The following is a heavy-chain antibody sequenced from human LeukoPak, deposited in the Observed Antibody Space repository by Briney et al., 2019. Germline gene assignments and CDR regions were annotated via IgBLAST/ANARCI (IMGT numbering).Heavy chain of an antibody. Sequence: PSETLSLTCAVYGGSFSGYYWSWIRQPPGKGLEWIGEINHSGSTNYNPSLKSRVTISVDTSENQFSLKLSSVTAADTAVYYCARGGSYYGSGSYYNHKRGYSMDVWGKGTTVTVSS. J-gene: IGHJ6*04. CDR1: GGSFSGYY. CDR3: ARGGSYYGSGSYYNHKRGYSMDV. CDR2: INHSGST. D-gene: IGHD3-10*01. V-gene: IGHV4-34*01.